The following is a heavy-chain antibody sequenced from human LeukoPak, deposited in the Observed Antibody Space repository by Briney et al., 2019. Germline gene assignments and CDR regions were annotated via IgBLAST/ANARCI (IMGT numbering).Heavy chain of an antibody. CDR1: GYMFTAYV. CDR2: ISAYNGNT. V-gene: IGHV1-18*01. Sequence: ASVKVSCKTSGYMFTAYVMNWVRRAPGQGLEWMGWISAYNGNTNYAQKLQGRVTMTTDTSTSTAYMELRSLRSDDTAVYYCARKRIYDSSGAFDYWGQGTLVTVSS. D-gene: IGHD3-22*01. CDR3: ARKRIYDSSGAFDY. J-gene: IGHJ4*02.